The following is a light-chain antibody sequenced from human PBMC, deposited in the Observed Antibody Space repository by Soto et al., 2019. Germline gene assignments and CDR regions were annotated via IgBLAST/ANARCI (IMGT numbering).Light chain of an antibody. CDR3: QQYSSSPLT. Sequence: EIVLTQSPDTLSLSPGERATLSCRASQSVSSSSLAWYQQTPGQAPRLLIYGTSSRATGIPDRFSGSGSGTDFTLTISRLEPEDFAVYYCQQYSSSPLTFGGGTKVDIK. CDR2: GTS. J-gene: IGKJ4*01. CDR1: QSVSSSS. V-gene: IGKV3-20*01.